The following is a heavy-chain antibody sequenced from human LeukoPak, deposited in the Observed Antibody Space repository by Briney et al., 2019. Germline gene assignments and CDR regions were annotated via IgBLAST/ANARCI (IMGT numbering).Heavy chain of an antibody. D-gene: IGHD4-17*01. V-gene: IGHV3-72*01. CDR1: GFTFSDPY. J-gene: IGHJ6*02. CDR2: TRSRARGYTT. CDR3: ARGPTVTFNYHYGMDV. Sequence: PGGSLRLSCATAGFTFSDPYMDSVRQAPGKGRGWVARTRSRARGYTTESAASVQDRFTVSRDKSMSSLYLQMNSLKSEDTAVYYCARGPTVTFNYHYGMDVWGQGTTVTVSS.